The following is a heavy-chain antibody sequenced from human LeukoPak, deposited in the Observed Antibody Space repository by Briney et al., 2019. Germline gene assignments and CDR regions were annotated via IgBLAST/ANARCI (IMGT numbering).Heavy chain of an antibody. CDR1: GFTFSSYA. CDR3: AKDRHYDFWSGYLLDP. Sequence: PGGSLRLSCAASGFTFSSYAMHWVRQAPGKGLEWVAVISYDGSNKYYADSVKGRFTISRDNSKNTLYLQMNSLRAEDTAVYYCAKDRHYDFWSGYLLDPWGQGTLVTVSS. D-gene: IGHD3-3*01. CDR2: ISYDGSNK. V-gene: IGHV3-30-3*01. J-gene: IGHJ5*02.